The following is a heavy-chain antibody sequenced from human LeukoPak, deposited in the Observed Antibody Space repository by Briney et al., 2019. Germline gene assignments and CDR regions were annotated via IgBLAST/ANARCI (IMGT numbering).Heavy chain of an antibody. CDR2: IIPILGIA. CDR1: GGTFSSYT. Sequence: ASVKISCKASGGTFSSYTISWVRQAPGQGLEWMGRIIPILGIAHYAQKFQSRVTITADKSTSTAYMELSSLRSEDTAVYYCARDGGVYESSGYYLDYWGQGTLVTVSS. J-gene: IGHJ4*02. D-gene: IGHD3-22*01. CDR3: ARDGGVYESSGYYLDY. V-gene: IGHV1-69*04.